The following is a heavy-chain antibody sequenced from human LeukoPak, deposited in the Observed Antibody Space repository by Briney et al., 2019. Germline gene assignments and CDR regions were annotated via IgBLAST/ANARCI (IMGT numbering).Heavy chain of an antibody. J-gene: IGHJ4*02. Sequence: ASVKVSCTASGGTFSSYAISWVRQAPGQGLEWMGRIIPILGIANYAQKFQGRVTITADKSTSTAYMELSSLRSEDTAVYYCARGLRGYSYGYRGYYFDYWGQGTLVTVSS. D-gene: IGHD5-18*01. CDR2: IIPILGIA. CDR3: ARGLRGYSYGYRGYYFDY. CDR1: GGTFSSYA. V-gene: IGHV1-69*04.